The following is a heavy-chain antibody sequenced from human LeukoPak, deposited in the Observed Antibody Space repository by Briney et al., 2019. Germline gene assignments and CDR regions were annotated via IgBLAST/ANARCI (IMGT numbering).Heavy chain of an antibody. CDR3: ARDKSVEMATIHILYYFDY. V-gene: IGHV3-30-3*01. D-gene: IGHD5-24*01. Sequence: GRSLRLSWAASGFTFSSYAMHWVRQAPGKGLAWVAVISYDGSNKYYADSVKGRFTISRDNSKNTLYLQMNSLRAEDTAVYYCARDKSVEMATIHILYYFDYWGQGTLVTVSS. CDR2: ISYDGSNK. CDR1: GFTFSSYA. J-gene: IGHJ4*02.